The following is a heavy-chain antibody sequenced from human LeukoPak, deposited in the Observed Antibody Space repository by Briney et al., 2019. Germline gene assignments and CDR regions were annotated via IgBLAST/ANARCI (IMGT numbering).Heavy chain of an antibody. J-gene: IGHJ4*02. CDR1: GGSFSGYY. Sequence: SETLSLTCAVYGGSFSGYYWSWIRQPPGKGLEWMGEINHSGSTNYNPSLKSRVTISVDTSKTQFSLKLSSVTAADTAVYYCARGGYGDYIYWGQGTLVTVSS. CDR2: INHSGST. V-gene: IGHV4-34*01. D-gene: IGHD4-17*01. CDR3: ARGGYGDYIY.